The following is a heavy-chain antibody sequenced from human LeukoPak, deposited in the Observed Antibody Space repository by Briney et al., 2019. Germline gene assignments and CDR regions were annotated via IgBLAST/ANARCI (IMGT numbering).Heavy chain of an antibody. CDR3: ARDSNSIAVAGYFDY. J-gene: IGHJ4*02. Sequence: ASVKVSCKASGYTFTSYGISWVRQATGQGLEWMGWISAYNGNTNYAQKLQGRVTMTTDTSTSTAYMELRSLRSDDTAVYYCARDSNSIAVAGYFDYWGQGTLVTVSS. V-gene: IGHV1-18*01. D-gene: IGHD6-19*01. CDR1: GYTFTSYG. CDR2: ISAYNGNT.